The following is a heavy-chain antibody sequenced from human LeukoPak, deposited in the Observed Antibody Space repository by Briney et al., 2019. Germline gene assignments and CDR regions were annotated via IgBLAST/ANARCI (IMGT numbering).Heavy chain of an antibody. Sequence: GGSLRLSCAASGFSFSDHYMSWIRQAPGKGLEWVANIKQDGSEKYYVDSVKGRFTISRDNTKNSLYLQMSSLRAEDTAVYYCATEGYSSSWFEYWGQGTLVTVSS. J-gene: IGHJ4*02. V-gene: IGHV3-7*01. CDR1: GFSFSDHY. CDR2: IKQDGSEK. D-gene: IGHD6-13*01. CDR3: ATEGYSSSWFEY.